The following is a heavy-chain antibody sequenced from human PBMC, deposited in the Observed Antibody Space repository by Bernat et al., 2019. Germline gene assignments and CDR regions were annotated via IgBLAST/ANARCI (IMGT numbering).Heavy chain of an antibody. V-gene: IGHV3-23*01. J-gene: IGHJ4*02. D-gene: IGHD4-17*01. CDR2: ISGSGGST. Sequence: EVQLLESGGGLVQPGGSLRLSCAASGFTFSSYAMSWVRQAPGKGLEWVSAISGSGGSTYYADSVKGRFTISRDNSKNTLYLQMNSLRAEDTAVYYCAKDLDYGDSGSWYFDYWGQGTLVTVSS. CDR1: GFTFSSYA. CDR3: AKDLDYGDSGSWYFDY.